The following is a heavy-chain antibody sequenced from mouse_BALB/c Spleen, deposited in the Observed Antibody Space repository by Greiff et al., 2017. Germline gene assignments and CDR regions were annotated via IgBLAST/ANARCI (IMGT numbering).Heavy chain of an antibody. CDR3: ARGGYYDYDGFAY. CDR1: GFSLTSYG. D-gene: IGHD2-4*01. V-gene: IGHV2-6-2*01. CDR2: IWSDGST. J-gene: IGHJ3*01. Sequence: QVQLQQSGPDLVAPSQSLSITCTVSGFSLTSYGVHWVRQPPGKGLEWLVVIWSDGSTTYNSALKSRLSISKDNSKSQVFLKMNSLQTDDTAMYYCARGGYYDYDGFAYWGQGTLVTVSA.